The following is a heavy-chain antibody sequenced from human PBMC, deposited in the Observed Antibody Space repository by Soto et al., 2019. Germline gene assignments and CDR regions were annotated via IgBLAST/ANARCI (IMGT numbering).Heavy chain of an antibody. Sequence: EFQVVESGGGLVQPGGSLRLACAASGFTVSNSRMSWVRQAPGKGLEWVSCIYSDGNTYYADSVKGRLTISRDHSKTTLSLQMTSLRAEDTAVYYCVKERRGDGYAELGGQGNMVTVSS. J-gene: IGHJ4*02. CDR1: GFTVSNSR. CDR3: VKERRGDGYAEL. V-gene: IGHV3-66*01. D-gene: IGHD5-12*01. CDR2: IYSDGNT.